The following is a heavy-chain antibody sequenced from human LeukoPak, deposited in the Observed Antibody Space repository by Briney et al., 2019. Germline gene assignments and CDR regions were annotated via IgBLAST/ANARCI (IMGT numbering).Heavy chain of an antibody. CDR3: ARRRYSGSSQHFDY. CDR2: INPDGSEK. Sequence: GGSLRLSCAASGFTFSTYWMNWVRQPPGRGLEWVASINPDGSEKYYVDSVKGRFTISRDNAKNSLYLQMNSLRAEDTAVYYCARRRYSGSSQHFDYWGQGTLVTVSS. D-gene: IGHD1-26*01. V-gene: IGHV3-7*01. CDR1: GFTFSTYW. J-gene: IGHJ4*02.